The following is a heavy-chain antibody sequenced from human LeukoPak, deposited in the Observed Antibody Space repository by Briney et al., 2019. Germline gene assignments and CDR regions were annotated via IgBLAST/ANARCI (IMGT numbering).Heavy chain of an antibody. CDR2: IYYSGSA. D-gene: IGHD2-15*01. J-gene: IGHJ5*02. CDR3: ASAVGNWFDP. Sequence: SETLSLTCMVSGGSITSSNYYWGWIRQPPGKGLEWIGTIYYSGSAYYNPSLKSRVTMSGDTSKKQFSLRLSSVTAADTAVYYCASAVGNWFDPWGQGTLVTVSS. CDR1: GGSITSSNYY. V-gene: IGHV4-39*07.